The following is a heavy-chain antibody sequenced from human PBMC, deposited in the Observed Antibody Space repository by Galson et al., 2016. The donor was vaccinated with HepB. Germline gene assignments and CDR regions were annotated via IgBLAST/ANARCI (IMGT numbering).Heavy chain of an antibody. D-gene: IGHD2-8*02. CDR3: ARGRDSGVVYAMVFDN. V-gene: IGHV3-21*01. CDR1: GFTFSAYS. J-gene: IGHJ4*02. CDR2: IGSSGSFV. Sequence: SLRLSCAASGFTFSAYSMHWVRQAPGKGLEWVSSIGSSGSFVKYADSVKGRFTISRDSAKTSLYLQMSSLRSEDTAIYYCARGRDSGVVYAMVFDNWGQGTLVTVSS.